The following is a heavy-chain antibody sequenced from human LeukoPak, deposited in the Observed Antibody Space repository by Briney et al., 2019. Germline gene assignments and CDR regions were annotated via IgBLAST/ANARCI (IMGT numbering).Heavy chain of an antibody. D-gene: IGHD5-18*01. J-gene: IGHJ4*02. CDR1: GYTFTGYY. Sequence: ASVKVSGKASGYTFTGYYMHWVRQAPGQGLEWMGRINPNSGGTNYAQKFQGRVTMTRDTSISTAYMELSRLRSDDTAVYYCARDWMDTAMTTGDYWGQGTLVTVSS. CDR3: ARDWMDTAMTTGDY. V-gene: IGHV1-2*06. CDR2: INPNSGGT.